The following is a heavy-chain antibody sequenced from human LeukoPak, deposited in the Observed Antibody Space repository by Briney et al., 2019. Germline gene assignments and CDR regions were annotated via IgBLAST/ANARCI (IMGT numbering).Heavy chain of an antibody. V-gene: IGHV3-7*01. CDR2: IKQDGSEK. CDR1: GFTFSSYW. Sequence: GGSLRLSCAASGFTFSSYWMTWVRQAPGKGLEWVANIKQDGSEKFYVDSVKGRFTISRDSAKNSLYLQMNSLRAEDTAVYYCARGGWNYMDVWGKGTTVTVSS. J-gene: IGHJ6*03. CDR3: ARGGWNYMDV. D-gene: IGHD2-15*01.